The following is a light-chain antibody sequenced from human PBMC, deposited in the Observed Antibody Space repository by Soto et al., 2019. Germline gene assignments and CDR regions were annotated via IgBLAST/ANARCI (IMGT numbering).Light chain of an antibody. CDR1: QSISSW. J-gene: IGKJ1*01. CDR2: KAS. V-gene: IGKV1-5*03. CDR3: QHYNIYSET. Sequence: DIQMTQSPSTLSASVGDRVTITCRASQSISSWLAWYQQKPGKAPKILIYKASILESGVPSRFSGSGSGTEYTLTISRLQPDDFATYYCQHYNIYSETFGQGTKVEVK.